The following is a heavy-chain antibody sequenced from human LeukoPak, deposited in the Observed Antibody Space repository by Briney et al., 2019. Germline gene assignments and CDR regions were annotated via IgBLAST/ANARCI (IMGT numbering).Heavy chain of an antibody. CDR2: INWNGGST. D-gene: IGHD6-19*01. CDR1: GFTFDDYG. J-gene: IGHJ4*02. CDR3: ARLSGPGSGWTTLDY. V-gene: IGHV3-20*04. Sequence: GGSLRLSCAASGFTFDDYGMSWVRQAPGRGLEWVSGINWNGGSTGYTDSVKGRFTISRDTAKNSLYLQMNSLRAEDTALYYCARLSGPGSGWTTLDYWGQGTLVTVSS.